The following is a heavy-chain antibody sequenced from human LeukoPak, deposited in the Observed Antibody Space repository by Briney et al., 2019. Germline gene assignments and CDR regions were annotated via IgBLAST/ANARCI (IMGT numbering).Heavy chain of an antibody. CDR1: GLTFDDYA. CDR2: ISWNSGSI. Sequence: GGSLRLSCAASGLTFDDYAMHWVRQAPGKGLEWVSGISWNSGSIGYADSVKGRFTISRDNAKNSLYLQMNSLRAEDTALCYCEKALWGGAFDIWGQGTMVTVSS. J-gene: IGHJ3*02. CDR3: EKALWGGAFDI. V-gene: IGHV3-9*01. D-gene: IGHD1-26*01.